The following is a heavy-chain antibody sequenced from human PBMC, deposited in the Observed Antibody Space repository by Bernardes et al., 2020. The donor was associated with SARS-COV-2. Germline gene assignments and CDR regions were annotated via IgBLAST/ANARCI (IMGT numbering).Heavy chain of an antibody. Sequence: GGSLRLSCAVSGFTFTSHAMSWVRQAPGKGLEWVSAIRGSGDSTYYADSVKGRFTISRDISKNTLYLQMNSLRAEDTALYYCAKDKGGGSTEPSDYWGQGTLVTVSS. CDR3: AKDKGGGSTEPSDY. V-gene: IGHV3-23*01. CDR2: IRGSGDST. J-gene: IGHJ4*02. D-gene: IGHD2-15*01. CDR1: GFTFTSHA.